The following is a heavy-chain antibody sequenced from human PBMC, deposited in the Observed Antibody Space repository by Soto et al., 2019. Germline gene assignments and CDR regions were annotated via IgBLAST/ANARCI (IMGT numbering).Heavy chain of an antibody. CDR1: GVTFSSYA. D-gene: IGHD5-12*01. J-gene: IGHJ6*02. CDR2: IIPIFGTA. Sequence: ASVKVSCKASGVTFSSYAISWVRQAPGQGLEWMGGIIPIFGTANYAQKFQGRVTITADESTSTAYMELSSLRSEDTAVYYCARPSGYDQYYYYYYGMDVWGQGTTVTVSS. V-gene: IGHV1-69*13. CDR3: ARPSGYDQYYYYYYGMDV.